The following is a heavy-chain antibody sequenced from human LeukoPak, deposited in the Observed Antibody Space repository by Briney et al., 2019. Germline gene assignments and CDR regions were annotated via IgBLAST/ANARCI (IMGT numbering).Heavy chain of an antibody. CDR1: GFTFDNYG. Sequence: GGSLRLSCAASGFTFDNYGMSWVRQVPGKGLEWVSSINANGGSTAYADSVKGRFTISRDNAKNSLYLQMNSLRADDTAVYYCTRGLAYYYDSSAYFLDYWGQGTLVTVSA. J-gene: IGHJ4*02. V-gene: IGHV3-20*04. CDR2: INANGGST. CDR3: TRGLAYYYDSSAYFLDY. D-gene: IGHD3-22*01.